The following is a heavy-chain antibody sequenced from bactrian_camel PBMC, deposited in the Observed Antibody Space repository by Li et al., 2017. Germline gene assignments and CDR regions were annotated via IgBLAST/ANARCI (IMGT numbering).Heavy chain of an antibody. CDR1: GNSVSRNN. J-gene: IGHJ4*01. D-gene: IGHD3*01. V-gene: IGHV3S40*01. CDR2: IYRLGGIT. Sequence: VQLVESGGGSVQAGGSLRLSCVASGNSVSRNNCMGWLRQAPGKEREWVAHIYRLGGITAYSDTVKGRFSISQHNAKSTVYLQINDLKPEDTAVYYCAADIITIDDDYKCEPLNEIGRQVTQVTVS.